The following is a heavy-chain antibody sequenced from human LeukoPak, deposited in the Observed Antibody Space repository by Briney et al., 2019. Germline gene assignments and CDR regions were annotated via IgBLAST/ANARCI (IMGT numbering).Heavy chain of an antibody. CDR1: GYRFTSNW. J-gene: IGHJ4*02. D-gene: IGHD3-16*01. V-gene: IGHV5-51*01. Sequence: GESLQISCKGSGYRFTSNWIAWVRQMPGKGLELMGIIYPGDSDTRYSPSFQGQVTISADKSISTAYLQWSSLRASDTAIYFCAYGKYYFDYWGQGTLVTVSS. CDR3: AYGKYYFDY. CDR2: IYPGDSDT.